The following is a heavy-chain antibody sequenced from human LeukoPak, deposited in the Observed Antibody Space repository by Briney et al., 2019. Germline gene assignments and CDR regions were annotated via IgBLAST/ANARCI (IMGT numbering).Heavy chain of an antibody. D-gene: IGHD3-22*01. V-gene: IGHV1-69*13. Sequence: ASVKVSCKASGGTFSSYAISWVRQAPGQGLEWVGGIFPIFGTANYAQKFQGRVTITADESTSTAYMELSSLRSEDTDVYYCARDIRDSSGYFDAFDIWGEGRMVTVSS. CDR3: ARDIRDSSGYFDAFDI. CDR1: GGTFSSYA. CDR2: IFPIFGTA. J-gene: IGHJ3*02.